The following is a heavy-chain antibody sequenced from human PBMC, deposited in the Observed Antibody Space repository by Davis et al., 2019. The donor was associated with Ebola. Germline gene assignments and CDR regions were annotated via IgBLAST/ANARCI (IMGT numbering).Heavy chain of an antibody. Sequence: PGGSLRLSCAASGFTFSKNAMSWVRQAPGKGLEWVSQISGSGGRTYYADSVKGRFTISGDNSKNTLYLQMNSLRAEDTAVYNYAKGGRSYYYYYGMDVWGQGTTVTVSS. J-gene: IGHJ6*02. V-gene: IGHV3-23*01. CDR1: GFTFSKNA. CDR2: ISGSGGRT. CDR3: AKGGRSYYYYYGMDV.